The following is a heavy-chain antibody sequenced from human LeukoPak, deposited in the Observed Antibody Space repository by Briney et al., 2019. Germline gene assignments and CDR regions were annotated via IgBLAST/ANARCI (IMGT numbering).Heavy chain of an antibody. J-gene: IGHJ4*02. CDR2: IYYSGST. D-gene: IGHD3-3*01. CDR1: GGYISSSSYY. V-gene: IGHV4-39*07. Sequence: SETLSLTCTVPGGYISSSSYYWGWIRQPPGKGLEWIGSIYYSGSTYYNPSLKSRVTISVDTSKNQFSLKMSSVTAADTAVYYCARVGRITIFGVVRTWFDYWGQGTLVTVSS. CDR3: ARVGRITIFGVVRTWFDY.